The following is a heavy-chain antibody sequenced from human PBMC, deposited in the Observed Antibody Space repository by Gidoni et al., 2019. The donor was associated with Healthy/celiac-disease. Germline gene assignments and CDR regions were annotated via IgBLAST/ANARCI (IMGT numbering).Heavy chain of an antibody. CDR2: IYSGGST. J-gene: IGHJ4*02. D-gene: IGHD1-26*01. CDR1: GFTVSSNY. CDR3: ARRAIVGATRRDY. Sequence: EVQLVESGGGLIQPGGSLRLSCAASGFTVSSNYMRWVRQAPGKGLEWVSVIYSGGSTYYADSVKGRFTISRDNSKNTLYLQMNSLRAEDTAVYYCARRAIVGATRRDYWGQGTLVTVSS. V-gene: IGHV3-53*01.